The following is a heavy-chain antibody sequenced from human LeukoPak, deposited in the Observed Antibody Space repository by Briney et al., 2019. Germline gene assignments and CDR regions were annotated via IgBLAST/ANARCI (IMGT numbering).Heavy chain of an antibody. J-gene: IGHJ6*03. Sequence: ASETLSLTCTVSGGSISSYYWSWIRQPAGKGLEWIGRIYTSGSTNYNPSLKSRVTMSVDTSKNQFSLKLSSVTAADTAVYYCAREVGGVAEVRGPNTYYYYYMDVWGKGTTVTISS. V-gene: IGHV4-4*07. CDR2: IYTSGST. CDR1: GGSISSYY. CDR3: AREVGGVAEVRGPNTYYYYYMDV. D-gene: IGHD3-10*01.